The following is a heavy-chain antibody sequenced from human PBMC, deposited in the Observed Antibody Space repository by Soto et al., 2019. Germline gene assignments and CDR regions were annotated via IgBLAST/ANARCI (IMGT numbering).Heavy chain of an antibody. D-gene: IGHD1-20*01. Sequence: GESLKISCKGSGYSFTNYWIGWVRQMPGKGLEWMGIIYPGDSDPRYSPSFRGQVTISVDKSISTAHLQWSSLQASDTAMYYCARGIPGALNPYHFDYWGQGTLVTVS. CDR3: ARGIPGALNPYHFDY. J-gene: IGHJ4*02. CDR1: GYSFTNYW. CDR2: IYPGDSDP. V-gene: IGHV5-51*01.